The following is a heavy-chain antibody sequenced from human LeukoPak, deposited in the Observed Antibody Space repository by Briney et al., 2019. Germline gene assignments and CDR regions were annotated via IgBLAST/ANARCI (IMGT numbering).Heavy chain of an antibody. V-gene: IGHV1-18*01. Sequence: ASVKVSCKASGYTFTDYSISWVRQAPGQGLELMGWINPNNGNTNYAQNLQGRVTMTTDTSTSTAYMELRSLRSDDTAVYYCARSAVITLSFDSWGQGTLVIVSS. CDR3: ARSAVITLSFDS. D-gene: IGHD3-22*01. J-gene: IGHJ4*02. CDR1: GYTFTDYS. CDR2: INPNNGNT.